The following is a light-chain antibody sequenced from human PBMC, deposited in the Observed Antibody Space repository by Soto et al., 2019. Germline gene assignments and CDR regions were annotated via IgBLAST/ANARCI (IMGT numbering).Light chain of an antibody. CDR1: QSVSSN. V-gene: IGKV3-11*01. CDR3: KQRSITWT. J-gene: IGKJ1*01. CDR2: GAS. Sequence: EIVLTQSPATFSLSPGERATLSCSASQSVSSNLAWYQQKPGQALRLLIDGASTRATGIPDRFSGSGSGTDFTLTISSLEPEDFAVYYCKQRSITWTFGQGTKVDIK.